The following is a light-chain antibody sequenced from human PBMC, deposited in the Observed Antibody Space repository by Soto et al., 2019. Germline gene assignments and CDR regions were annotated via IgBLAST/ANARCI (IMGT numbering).Light chain of an antibody. V-gene: IGKV3-20*01. CDR2: DAS. CDR3: QQYDSSPRT. Sequence: EIVLTQSPGTLSLSPGERATLSCRASQSVSDYLAWYQQKPGQAPRLLIYDASNRATGIPDRFSGSGSGTDFTLTITRLEPEDFAVYYCQQYDSSPRTFGQGTKVDI. J-gene: IGKJ1*01. CDR1: QSVSDY.